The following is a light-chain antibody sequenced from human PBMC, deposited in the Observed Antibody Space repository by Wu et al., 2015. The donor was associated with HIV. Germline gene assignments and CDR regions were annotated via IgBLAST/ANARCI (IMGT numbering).Light chain of an antibody. Sequence: DIQMTQSPPTLSASVGDRVTITCRANHSISDWLAWYQQKPGKAPKFLIYKASNLESGAPSRFSGSGSGTEFTLTISSLQPDDFATYYCQQYDSYPFTFGPGTKVDMK. CDR2: KAS. CDR1: HSISDW. CDR3: QQYDSYPFT. V-gene: IGKV1-5*03. J-gene: IGKJ3*01.